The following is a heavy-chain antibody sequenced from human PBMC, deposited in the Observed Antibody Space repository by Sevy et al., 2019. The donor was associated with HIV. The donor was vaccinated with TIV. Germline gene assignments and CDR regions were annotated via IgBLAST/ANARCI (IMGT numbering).Heavy chain of an antibody. CDR2: IYYNGHI. CDR3: AGENAWGRGYS. V-gene: IGHV4-59*08. J-gene: IGHJ4*02. Sequence: SETLSLTCTVSGGSITSLYWNWIRQPPGKGLEWIANIYYNGHINYNPSLKSRVTLSLDTSKNQFSVRLSSVTAADTAMYYCAGENAWGRGYSWGQGTLVIVSS. D-gene: IGHD1-26*01. CDR1: GGSITSLY.